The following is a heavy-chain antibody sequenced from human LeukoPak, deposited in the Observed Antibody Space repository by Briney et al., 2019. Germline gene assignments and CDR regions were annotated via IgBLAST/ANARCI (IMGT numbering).Heavy chain of an antibody. CDR3: ARGSEMATIGS. J-gene: IGHJ4*02. Sequence: PGGSLRLSCAASGFTVSSNYMSWVRQAPGKGLEWVSAIYSGGSTYYADSVKGRFTISRDNSKNTLYLQMNSLRAEDTAVYYCARGSEMATIGSWGQGTLVTVSS. V-gene: IGHV3-53*01. CDR1: GFTVSSNY. CDR2: IYSGGST. D-gene: IGHD5-24*01.